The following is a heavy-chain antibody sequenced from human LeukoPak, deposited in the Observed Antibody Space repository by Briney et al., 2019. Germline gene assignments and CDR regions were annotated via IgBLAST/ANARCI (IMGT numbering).Heavy chain of an antibody. CDR1: GFTFTSSA. D-gene: IGHD4-17*01. Sequence: GASVKVSCKASGFTFTSSAMQWVRQARGQRLEWIGWIVVGSGNTNYAQKFQERVTITRDMSTSTAYMELSSLRSEDTAVYYCAADLGYGDYWGRFDYWGQGTLVTVSS. CDR3: AADLGYGDYWGRFDY. J-gene: IGHJ4*02. V-gene: IGHV1-58*02. CDR2: IVVGSGNT.